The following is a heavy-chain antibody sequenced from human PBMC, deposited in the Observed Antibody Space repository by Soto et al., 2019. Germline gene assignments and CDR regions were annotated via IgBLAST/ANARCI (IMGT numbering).Heavy chain of an antibody. Sequence: PGGSLRLSCAASGFTVSGMFMNWVRQAPRNRLEWVSVIYPAGPTYYADSVKGRFTISRDNSKNTLFLQLNNLRAEDTAVYYCARDADSSGLHYWGQGILVTVS. CDR2: IYPAGPT. V-gene: IGHV3-53*01. CDR3: ARDADSSGLHY. CDR1: GFTVSGMF. D-gene: IGHD6-19*01. J-gene: IGHJ4*02.